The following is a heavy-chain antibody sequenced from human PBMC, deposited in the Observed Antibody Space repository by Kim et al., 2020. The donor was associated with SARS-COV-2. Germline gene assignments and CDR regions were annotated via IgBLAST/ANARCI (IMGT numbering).Heavy chain of an antibody. D-gene: IGHD4-17*01. CDR3: ASDVWPTVTTDDYFDY. Sequence: SVKVSCKASGGTFSSYAISWVRQAPGQGLEWMGGIIPIFGTANYAQKFQGRVTITADESTSTAYMELSSLRSEDTAVYYCASDVWPTVTTDDYFDYWGQGTLVTVSS. CDR1: GGTFSSYA. V-gene: IGHV1-69*13. J-gene: IGHJ4*02. CDR2: IIPIFGTA.